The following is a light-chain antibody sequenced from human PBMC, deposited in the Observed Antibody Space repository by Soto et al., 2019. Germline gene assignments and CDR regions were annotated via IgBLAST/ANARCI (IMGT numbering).Light chain of an antibody. CDR3: QQRSNWPSLT. CDR1: QSVGSY. Sequence: DIVLSQSPDTLSLSPGERATLSCRASQSVGSYLAWYQHKPGQAPRLLISDASNRATGIPARFSGSGSEADFTLTISSLEPEDSAVYYCQQRSNWPSLTFGGGTKVDI. V-gene: IGKV3-11*01. J-gene: IGKJ4*01. CDR2: DAS.